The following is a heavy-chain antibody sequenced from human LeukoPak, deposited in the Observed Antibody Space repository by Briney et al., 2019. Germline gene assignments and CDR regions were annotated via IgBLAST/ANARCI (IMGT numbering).Heavy chain of an antibody. J-gene: IGHJ5*02. CDR1: GGSISSYY. CDR2: IYYSGST. Sequence: PPETLSLTCTVSGGSISSYYWSWIRQPPGKGLEWIGYIYYSGSTNYNPSLKSRVTISVDTSKNQFSLKLSSVTAADTAVYYCAGGTTYCSSTSCYHLNWFDPWGQGTLVTVSS. V-gene: IGHV4-59*01. D-gene: IGHD2-2*01. CDR3: AGGTTYCSSTSCYHLNWFDP.